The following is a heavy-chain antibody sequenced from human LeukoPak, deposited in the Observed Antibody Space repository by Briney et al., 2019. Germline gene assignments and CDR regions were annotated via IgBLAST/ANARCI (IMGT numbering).Heavy chain of an antibody. CDR3: ANYGSGAHAFDI. J-gene: IGHJ3*02. V-gene: IGHV3-21*01. D-gene: IGHD3-10*01. CDR2: IDFTSRYI. CDR1: GFTFSSYS. Sequence: GGSLRLSCAASGFTFSSYSMNWVRQAPGKGLEWVSSIDFTSRYIYNADSVKGRFTISRDNAKNSLYLQMNSLRAEDTAVYYCANYGSGAHAFDIWGQGTMVTVSS.